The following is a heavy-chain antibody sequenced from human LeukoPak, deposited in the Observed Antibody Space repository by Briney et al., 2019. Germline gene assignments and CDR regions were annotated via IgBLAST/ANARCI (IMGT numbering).Heavy chain of an antibody. V-gene: IGHV4-39*07. D-gene: IGHD6-13*01. Sequence: PSETLSLTCIVSGGSVSSSSYYWGWIRQPPGRGLEWIGSVYYKGNTYYIPSLKSRVTMSVDTSKNQFSLKLSSVTAADTAVYYCARSSSLTLFDYWGQGTLVTVSS. J-gene: IGHJ4*02. CDR2: VYYKGNT. CDR1: GGSVSSSSYY. CDR3: ARSSSLTLFDY.